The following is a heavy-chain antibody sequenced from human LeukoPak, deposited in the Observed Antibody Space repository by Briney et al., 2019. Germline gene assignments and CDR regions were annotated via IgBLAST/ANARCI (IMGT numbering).Heavy chain of an antibody. CDR3: VKDRITVTAAEWFDP. CDR2: ITSGSSYT. D-gene: IGHD2-21*02. J-gene: IGHJ5*02. Sequence: LSLTCTVSGASISSYYWSWIRQAPGKGLEWVSYITSGSSYTDYADSVKGRFTISRDDAKTSLYLQMSSLRAEDTALYYCVKDRITVTAAEWFDPWGQGTLVTVSS. V-gene: IGHV3-11*06. CDR1: GASISSYY.